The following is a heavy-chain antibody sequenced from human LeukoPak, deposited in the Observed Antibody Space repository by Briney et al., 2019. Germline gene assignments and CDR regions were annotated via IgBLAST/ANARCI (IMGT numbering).Heavy chain of an antibody. CDR2: IVGDGSKA. CDR1: GFTFSTYG. J-gene: IGHJ4*02. V-gene: IGHV3-33*05. CDR3: ARDSITGDNSLDF. D-gene: IGHD7-27*01. Sequence: GSLRLSCAASGFTFSTYGMQWVRQALGKGLEWVAVIVGDGSKAHCADSVRGRFTVSRDNSKNTLYLQMNSLRAEDTAVYYCARDSITGDNSLDFWGRGTLVTVSS.